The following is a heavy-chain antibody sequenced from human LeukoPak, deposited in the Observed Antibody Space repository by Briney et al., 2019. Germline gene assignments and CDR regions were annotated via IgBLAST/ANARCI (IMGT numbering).Heavy chain of an antibody. V-gene: IGHV3-20*04. J-gene: IGHJ6*03. D-gene: IGHD6-19*01. CDR3: ARAYPPLYSSGWYVAHYYLDV. Sequence: GGSLRLSCAASGFTFDDYGMSWVRQAPGKGLEWVSGINWNGGSTGYADSVKGRFTISRDNAKNSLYLQMNSLRAEDTALYYCARAYPPLYSSGWYVAHYYLDVWGRGTTVTISS. CDR2: INWNGGST. CDR1: GFTFDDYG.